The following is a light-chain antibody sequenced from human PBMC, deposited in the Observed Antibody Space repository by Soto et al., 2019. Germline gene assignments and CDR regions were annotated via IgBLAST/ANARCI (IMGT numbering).Light chain of an antibody. CDR3: CSYAGSSTFYV. J-gene: IGLJ1*01. V-gene: IGLV2-23*02. Sequence: QSVLTQPPSVSGSPGQSITISCTGTSSDVGSYNLISWYQQYPDKAPKLMIYEVSKRPSGVSNRFSGSKSGNTASLTISGLQAEDEADYYCCSYAGSSTFYVFGSGTKLTVL. CDR1: SSDVGSYNL. CDR2: EVS.